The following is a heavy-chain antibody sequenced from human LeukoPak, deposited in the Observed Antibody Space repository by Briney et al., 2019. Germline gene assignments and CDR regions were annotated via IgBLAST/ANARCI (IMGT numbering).Heavy chain of an antibody. CDR3: ARDGVALY. CDR1: GFTFSDYN. V-gene: IGHV3-11*01. Sequence: PGGSLRLSCAASGFTFSDYNMRWIRQAPGKGLEWVSSISRSGSTKYYADSVKGRFTISRDNAKNSLFLQMNSLRAEDTAVYYCARDGVALYWGQGTLVTVSS. CDR2: ISRSGSTK. J-gene: IGHJ4*02. D-gene: IGHD2-15*01.